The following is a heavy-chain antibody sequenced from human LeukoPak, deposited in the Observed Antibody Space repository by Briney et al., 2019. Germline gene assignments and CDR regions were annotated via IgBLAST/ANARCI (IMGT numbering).Heavy chain of an antibody. Sequence: GGSLRLSCAASGFTFSSYTIHWVRQPPGKGLEWVAVISFDGSNKYYADSVKGRFTISRDNSKNTLYLQMNSLRAEDTAVYYCARGRRRTSFFDYWGQGTLVTVSS. CDR1: GFTFSSYT. J-gene: IGHJ4*02. CDR3: ARGRRRTSFFDY. CDR2: ISFDGSNK. V-gene: IGHV3-30-3*01. D-gene: IGHD2-2*01.